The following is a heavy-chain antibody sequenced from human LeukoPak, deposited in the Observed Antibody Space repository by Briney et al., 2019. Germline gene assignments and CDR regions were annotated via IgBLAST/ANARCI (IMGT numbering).Heavy chain of an antibody. CDR2: INHSGST. CDR3: ARGRPYGSGSYPFDY. J-gene: IGHJ4*02. Sequence: SETLSLTCAVYGGSFSGYYWSWIRQPPGKGLEWIGEINHSGSTNYNTSLKSRVTISVDTSKNQFSLKLSSVTAADTAVYYCARGRPYGSGSYPFDYWGQGTLVTVSS. V-gene: IGHV4-34*01. CDR1: GGSFSGYY. D-gene: IGHD3-10*01.